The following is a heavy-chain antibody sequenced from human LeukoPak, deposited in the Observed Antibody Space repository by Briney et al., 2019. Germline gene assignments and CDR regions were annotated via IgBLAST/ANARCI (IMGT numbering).Heavy chain of an antibody. J-gene: IGHJ6*02. Sequence: SSETLSLTCTVSGGSISSYYWSWIRQPPGKGLEWIGYIYYSGSTNYNPSLKSRVTISVDTSKNQFSLKLSSVTAADTAVYYCARWNTLDYYYGMDVWGQGTTVTVSS. CDR3: ARWNTLDYYYGMDV. V-gene: IGHV4-59*08. CDR1: GGSISSYY. CDR2: IYYSGST. D-gene: IGHD1-1*01.